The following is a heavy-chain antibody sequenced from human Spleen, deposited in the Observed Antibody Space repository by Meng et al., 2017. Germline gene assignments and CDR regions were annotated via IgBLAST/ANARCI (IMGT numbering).Heavy chain of an antibody. Sequence: ASVKVSCKASGYTFTGYYMHWVRQAPGQGLEWMGRINPNSGGTNYAQKFQGRVTMTRDTSTSTVYMELSSLRSEDTAVYYCAREQQWLVRDDAFDIWGQGTMVTVSS. V-gene: IGHV1-2*06. CDR1: GYTFTGYY. D-gene: IGHD6-19*01. CDR3: AREQQWLVRDDAFDI. J-gene: IGHJ3*02. CDR2: INPNSGGT.